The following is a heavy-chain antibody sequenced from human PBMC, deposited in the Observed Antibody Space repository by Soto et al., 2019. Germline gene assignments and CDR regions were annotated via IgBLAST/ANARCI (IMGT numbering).Heavy chain of an antibody. CDR1: GFTFSSYS. Sequence: GESLKISCAASGFTFSSYSMNWVRQAPGKGLEWVSYISSSSSTIYYADSVKGRFTISRDNAKNSLYLQMNSLRAEDTAVYYCARGYCSSTSCYGGPFDPWGQGTLVTVSS. J-gene: IGHJ5*02. CDR3: ARGYCSSTSCYGGPFDP. CDR2: ISSSSSTI. V-gene: IGHV3-48*01. D-gene: IGHD2-2*01.